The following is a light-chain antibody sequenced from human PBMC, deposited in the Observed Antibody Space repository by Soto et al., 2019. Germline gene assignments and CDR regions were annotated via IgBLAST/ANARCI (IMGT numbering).Light chain of an antibody. J-gene: IGLJ1*01. CDR2: EVI. V-gene: IGLV2-14*01. Sequence: QSALTQPASVSGSPGRSITISCTGTSTDIGTYNSVSWYQHHPGKAPKLLIFEVIDRPSGVSDRFSGSKSGNTASLTISSLQFEDEADYYCAAWDDSLNGYVFGTGTKLTVL. CDR1: STDIGTYNS. CDR3: AAWDDSLNGYV.